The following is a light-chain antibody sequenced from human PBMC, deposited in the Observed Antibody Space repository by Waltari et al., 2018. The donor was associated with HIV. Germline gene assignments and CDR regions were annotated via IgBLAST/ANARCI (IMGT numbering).Light chain of an antibody. CDR1: TPNIATEA. Sequence: QSVLTQPPSVSGTPGQTVTISCSGSTPNIATEALSWYQQLPGTAPKLLIYRNYKRPSGVSDRFSCSKSGASASLVISGLRSEDEAHYYCVSYDSRLDERLFGGGTKLTVL. J-gene: IGLJ3*02. V-gene: IGLV1-47*01. CDR2: RNY. CDR3: VSYDSRLDERL.